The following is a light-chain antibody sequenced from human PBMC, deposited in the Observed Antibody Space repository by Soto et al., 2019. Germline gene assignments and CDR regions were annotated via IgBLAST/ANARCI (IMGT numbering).Light chain of an antibody. CDR1: QSVSGN. CDR3: QQYNNWPPA. Sequence: EIVMTQSPATQSVSPGERAALSCRASQSVSGNLAWYQQKPGQAPRLLIYGASTRATAIPARFSGSGSGTEFTLTISSLQSEDFAVYYCQQYNNWPPAFGQGTKVEIK. V-gene: IGKV3-15*01. CDR2: GAS. J-gene: IGKJ1*01.